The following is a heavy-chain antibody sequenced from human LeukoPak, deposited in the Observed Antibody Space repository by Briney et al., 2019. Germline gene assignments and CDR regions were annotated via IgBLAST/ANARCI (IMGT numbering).Heavy chain of an antibody. CDR3: AGVRSDSGYDSHAFDI. CDR2: IYYSGST. D-gene: IGHD5-12*01. V-gene: IGHV4-59*01. J-gene: IGHJ3*02. Sequence: PSETLSLTCTVSGGSISSYYWSWIRQPPGKGLEWIGYIYYSGSTNYNPSLKSRVTISVDTSKNQFSLKLGSVTAADTAVSYCAGVRSDSGYDSHAFDIWGQGTMVTVSS. CDR1: GGSISSYY.